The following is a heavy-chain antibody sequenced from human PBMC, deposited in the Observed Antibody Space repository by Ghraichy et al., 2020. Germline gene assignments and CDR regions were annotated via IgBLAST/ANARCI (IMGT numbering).Heavy chain of an antibody. V-gene: IGHV3-48*01. Sequence: GGSLRLSCAASGFTFSSYSMNWVRQAPGKGLEWVSYISGTSSTIYYADSVKGRFTISRDNAKNSLYLQMNSLRAEDTAVYYCASTTGGYWGQGTLVTVSS. CDR2: ISGTSSTI. D-gene: IGHD1-1*01. CDR1: GFTFSSYS. CDR3: ASTTGGY. J-gene: IGHJ4*02.